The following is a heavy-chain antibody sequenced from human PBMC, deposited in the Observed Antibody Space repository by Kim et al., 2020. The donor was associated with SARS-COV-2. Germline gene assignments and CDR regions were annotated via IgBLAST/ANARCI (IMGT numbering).Heavy chain of an antibody. J-gene: IGHJ4*02. D-gene: IGHD3-10*01. V-gene: IGHV4-34*01. Sequence: NPSLKSRVTISVDTSKNQFSLKLSSVTAADTAVYYCARNRYFMVRGALSYWGQGTLVTVSS. CDR3: ARNRYFMVRGALSY.